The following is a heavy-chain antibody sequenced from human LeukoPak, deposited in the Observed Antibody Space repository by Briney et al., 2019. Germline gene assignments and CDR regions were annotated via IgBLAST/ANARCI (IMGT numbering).Heavy chain of an antibody. CDR3: ARANVLLWFGEFDY. CDR1: GCTFPSYG. V-gene: IGHV1-18*04. CDR2: ISAYNGNT. Sequence: ASVKVSCKASGCTFPSYGISWVRQAPGQGLEWMGWISAYNGNTNYAQKLQGRVTMTTDTSTSTAYMELRSLRSDDTAVYYCARANVLLWFGEFDYWGQGTLVTVSS. D-gene: IGHD3-10*01. J-gene: IGHJ4*02.